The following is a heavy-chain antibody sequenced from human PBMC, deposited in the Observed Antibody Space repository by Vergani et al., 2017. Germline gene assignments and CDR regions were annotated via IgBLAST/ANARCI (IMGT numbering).Heavy chain of an antibody. CDR3: ATYCSSTSCHPKDYGMDV. CDR1: GYTFTGYY. D-gene: IGHD2-2*01. V-gene: IGHV1-2*02. J-gene: IGHJ6*02. CDR2: INPNSGGT. Sequence: QVQLVQSGAEVKKPGASVKVSCKASGYTFTGYYMHWVRQAPGQGLEWMGWINPNSGGTNYVQKFQGRVTMTRDTSISTAYMELGRLRSDDTAVYYCATYCSSTSCHPKDYGMDVWGQGTTVTVSS.